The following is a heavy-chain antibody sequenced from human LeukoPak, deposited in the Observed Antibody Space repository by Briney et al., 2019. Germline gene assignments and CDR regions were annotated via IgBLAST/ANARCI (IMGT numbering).Heavy chain of an antibody. D-gene: IGHD6-13*01. CDR2: INSNGGIT. J-gene: IGHJ4*02. Sequence: GGSLRLSCSASGFTFSSFAMHWVRQAPGKGLEYVSAINSNGGITDYADSVKGRFTISRDSSKNTLYLQVSSLRAEDTAVYYCVKSPHASSSYFDYWGQGTLVTVSS. CDR3: VKSPHASSSYFDY. CDR1: GFTFSSFA. V-gene: IGHV3-64D*09.